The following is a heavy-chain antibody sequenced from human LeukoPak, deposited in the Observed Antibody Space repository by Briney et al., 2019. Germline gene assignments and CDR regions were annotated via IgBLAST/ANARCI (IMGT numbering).Heavy chain of an antibody. V-gene: IGHV3-30-3*01. Sequence: PGGSLRLSCAASGFTFSSYAMHWVRQAPGKGLEWVAVISYDGSNKYYADSVKGRFTISRDNSKNTLYLQMNSLRAEDTAVYYCAKSGAPPLWYFDYWGQGTLVTVSS. CDR3: AKSGAPPLWYFDY. CDR1: GFTFSSYA. CDR2: ISYDGSNK. D-gene: IGHD2-21*01. J-gene: IGHJ4*02.